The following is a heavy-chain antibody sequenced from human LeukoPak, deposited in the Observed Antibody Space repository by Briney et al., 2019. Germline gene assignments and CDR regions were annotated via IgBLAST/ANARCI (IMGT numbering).Heavy chain of an antibody. Sequence: SVKVSCKASGYTFTNYRINWVRQAPGQGLEWMGGIIPIFGTANYAQKFQGRVTITADESTSTAYMELSSLRSEDTAVYYCARDPGYCSSTSCWALDYWGQGTLVTVSS. V-gene: IGHV1-69*13. CDR1: GYTFTNYR. J-gene: IGHJ4*02. CDR3: ARDPGYCSSTSCWALDY. D-gene: IGHD2-2*01. CDR2: IIPIFGTA.